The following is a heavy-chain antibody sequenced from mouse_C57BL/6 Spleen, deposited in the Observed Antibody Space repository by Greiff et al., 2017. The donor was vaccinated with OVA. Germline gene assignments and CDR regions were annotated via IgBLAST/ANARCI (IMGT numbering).Heavy chain of an antibody. CDR2: INYDGSST. V-gene: IGHV5-16*01. CDR3: ARDRDWDVWYFDV. Sequence: EVQLVESEGGLVQPGSSMKLSCTASGFTFSDYYMAWVRQVPEKGLEWVANINYDGSSTYYLDSLKSRFIISRDNAKNILYLQMSSLKSEDTATYYCARDRDWDVWYFDVWGTGTTVTVSS. D-gene: IGHD4-1*01. J-gene: IGHJ1*03. CDR1: GFTFSDYY.